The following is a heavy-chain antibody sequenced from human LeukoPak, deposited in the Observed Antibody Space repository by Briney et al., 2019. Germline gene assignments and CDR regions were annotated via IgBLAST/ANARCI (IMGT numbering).Heavy chain of an antibody. D-gene: IGHD5-12*01. CDR1: GFTFSSYE. Sequence: GGSLRLSCAASGFTFSSYEMNWVRQAPGKGLEWVSYISSSGSTIYYSDSVKGRFTISRDNAKNSLYLQMNSLRAEDTAVYYCAKGRGYSGYDGPFDYWGQGTLVTVSS. V-gene: IGHV3-48*03. CDR2: ISSSGSTI. CDR3: AKGRGYSGYDGPFDY. J-gene: IGHJ4*02.